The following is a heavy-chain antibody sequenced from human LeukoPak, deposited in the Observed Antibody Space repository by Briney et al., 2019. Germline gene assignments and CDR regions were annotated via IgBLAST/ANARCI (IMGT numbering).Heavy chain of an antibody. CDR1: GFTFSGFA. J-gene: IGHJ6*01. CDR3: AKMKGHPLQKYYMDV. CDR2: ISGSGDNT. Sequence: GGSLRLSCAASGFTFSGFAMSWVRRTPGKGLEWVSGISGSGDNTLYAASVKGRFTISRDNSKNTLYLEMKSLRAEDTAIYYCAKMKGHPLQKYYMDVWGQGTTVTVSS. D-gene: IGHD2/OR15-2a*01. V-gene: IGHV3-23*01.